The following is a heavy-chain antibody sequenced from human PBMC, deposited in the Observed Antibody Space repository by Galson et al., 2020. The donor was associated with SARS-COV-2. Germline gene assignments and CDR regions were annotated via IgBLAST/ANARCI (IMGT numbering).Heavy chain of an antibody. CDR1: GFTFSTYD. Sequence: GGSLRLTCQASGFTFSTYDMHRVRQAPGRGLEWVASIRHDGSNKYYADSVKDRFTIPRDNSRDTFYLQMNGLRVEDTAVYYCAIGPGGYYGFVSAWAYHYYTDVWGKGTTVTVSS. J-gene: IGHJ6*03. CDR2: IRHDGSNK. V-gene: IGHV3-30*02. D-gene: IGHD5-12*01. CDR3: AIGPGGYYGFVSAWAYHYYTDV.